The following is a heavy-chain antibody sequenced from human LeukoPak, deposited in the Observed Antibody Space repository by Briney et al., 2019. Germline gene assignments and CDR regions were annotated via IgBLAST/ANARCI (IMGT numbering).Heavy chain of an antibody. D-gene: IGHD1-26*01. CDR3: ARGRSNYYGMDV. CDR1: GGSVSNANYY. CDR2: IYYNGNT. V-gene: IGHV4-61*01. Sequence: PSETLSLTCSVSGGSVSNANYYWSWIRQPPGKGLEWIGYIYYNGNTNYSPSLKSRVTMSVDTSKNLFSLKVSSVTAADTAVYYCARGRSNYYGMDVWGQGTTVTISS. J-gene: IGHJ6*02.